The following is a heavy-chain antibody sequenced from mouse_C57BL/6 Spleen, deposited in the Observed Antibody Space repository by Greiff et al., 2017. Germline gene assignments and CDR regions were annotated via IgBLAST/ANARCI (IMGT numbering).Heavy chain of an antibody. J-gene: IGHJ3*01. V-gene: IGHV2-2*01. CDR3: AREPFAY. CDR2: IWRGRST. CDR1: GFSLTSYG. Sequence: QVQLQQSGPGLVQPSQSLSITCTASGFSLTSYGVHWVRQSPGKGLEWLGVIWRGRSTAYNAAFISRLSISKDNSKSLVFFKMNSLQADDTAIYYCAREPFAYWGQGTLVTVSA.